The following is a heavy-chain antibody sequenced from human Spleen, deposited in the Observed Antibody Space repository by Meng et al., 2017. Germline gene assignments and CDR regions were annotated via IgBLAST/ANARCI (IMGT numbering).Heavy chain of an antibody. CDR2: INHSGST. D-gene: IGHD3-10*01. J-gene: IGHJ4*02. CDR3: ARGRGARITMVRGVLIDY. V-gene: IGHV4-34*01. CDR1: GGSFSGYY. Sequence: QVQLQQWGAGLLKPSETLSLTCAVYGGSFSGYYWSWIRQPPGKGLEWIGEINHSGSTNYNPSLKSRVTISVDTSKNQFSLKLSSVTAADTAVYYCARGRGARITMVRGVLIDYWGQGTLVTVSS.